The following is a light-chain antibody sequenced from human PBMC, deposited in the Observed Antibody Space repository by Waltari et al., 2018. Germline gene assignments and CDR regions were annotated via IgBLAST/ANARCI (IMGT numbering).Light chain of an antibody. CDR3: QYYNNYPWA. CDR1: QSISTW. Sequence: DIQMTQSPSTLSAPVGDRVTITCRASQSISTWFAWFQQKPGKAPKVLMYTASSLQSGGPLRCSGSGCGTEVTRTITSLQPDDFATYYCQYYNNYPWAFGQGTKVEIK. J-gene: IGKJ1*01. CDR2: TAS. V-gene: IGKV1-5*03.